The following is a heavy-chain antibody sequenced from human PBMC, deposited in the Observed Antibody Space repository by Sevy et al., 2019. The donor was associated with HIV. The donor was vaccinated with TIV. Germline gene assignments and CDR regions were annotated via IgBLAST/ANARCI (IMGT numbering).Heavy chain of an antibody. CDR2: INQNGSVT. CDR3: VRAVATNGSF. CDR1: GFSLNSFW. D-gene: IGHD2-15*01. J-gene: IGHJ4*02. V-gene: IGHV3-7*01. Sequence: GGSLRLSCAASGFSLNSFWMNWVRQTPGKGLEWVANINQNGSVTYYVDSAKGRFTISRDNSRNLLYLQMTSLRVEDTALYYCVRAVATNGSFWGQGTLVTVSS.